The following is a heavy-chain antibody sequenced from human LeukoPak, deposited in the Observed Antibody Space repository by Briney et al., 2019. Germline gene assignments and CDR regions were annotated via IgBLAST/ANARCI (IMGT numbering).Heavy chain of an antibody. D-gene: IGHD4-17*01. V-gene: IGHV4-30-4*08. CDR2: IYYSGST. CDR3: AGRAAPSPYGDYRMGDY. J-gene: IGHJ4*02. CDR1: GGSISSGDYY. Sequence: PSETLSLTCTVSGGSISSGDYYWSWIRQPPGKGLEWIGYIYYSGSTYYNPSLKSRVTISVDTSKNQFSLKLSSVTAADTAVYYCAGRAAPSPYGDYRMGDYWGQGTLVTVSS.